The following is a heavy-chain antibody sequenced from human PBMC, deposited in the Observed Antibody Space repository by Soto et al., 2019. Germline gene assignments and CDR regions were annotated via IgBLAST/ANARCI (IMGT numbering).Heavy chain of an antibody. CDR1: GFIFSSYG. CDR2: IWYDGSNT. J-gene: IGHJ1*01. Sequence: QVQLVESGGVVVQPGRSLTLSCAASGFIFSSYGMHWVRQAPGKGLQWVAVIWYDGSNTYYADSVKGRFTISRDNSKNTLYLQMNSLRAEDTAVYYCARGLRAAAGRDYFQYWGQGTLVTVSS. D-gene: IGHD6-13*01. V-gene: IGHV3-33*01. CDR3: ARGLRAAAGRDYFQY.